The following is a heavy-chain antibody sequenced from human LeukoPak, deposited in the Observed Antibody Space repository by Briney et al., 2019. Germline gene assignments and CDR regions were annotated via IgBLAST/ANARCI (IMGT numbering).Heavy chain of an antibody. V-gene: IGHV3-74*01. CDR2: INRDGRST. J-gene: IGHJ4*02. D-gene: IGHD4-17*01. CDR1: GFTFSNYW. CDR3: ALPLRDGDFYFDY. Sequence: PGGSLRLSCAASGFTFSNYWMHWVPQAPGKGLVWVSRINRDGRSTNYADSVKGRFTISRDNAKNTVFLQMNSLRAEDTAVYYCALPLRDGDFYFDYWGQGALVTVSS.